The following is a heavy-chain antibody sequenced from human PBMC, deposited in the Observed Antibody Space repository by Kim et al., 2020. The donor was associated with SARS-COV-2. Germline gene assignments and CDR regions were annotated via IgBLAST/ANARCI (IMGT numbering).Heavy chain of an antibody. CDR2: LYASGGT. Sequence: SETLSLTCTVSGGSISPYYWSWIRQPAGKGLEWIGRLYASGGTTYNSSLQNRVTMSVYTSRNQFSLKLRSVTAADTAVYFCARDDSRYFDLCGRGSLVTV. CDR3: ARDDSRYFDL. CDR1: GGSISPYY. D-gene: IGHD2-21*02. J-gene: IGHJ2*01. V-gene: IGHV4-4*07.